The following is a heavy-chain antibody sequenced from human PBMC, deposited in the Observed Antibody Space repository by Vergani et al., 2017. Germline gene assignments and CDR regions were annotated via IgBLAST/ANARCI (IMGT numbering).Heavy chain of an antibody. CDR3: ARDHRDYNNYPGTFDI. D-gene: IGHD5-24*01. CDR1: GFSFKKSW. J-gene: IGHJ3*02. V-gene: IGHV3-7*01. Sequence: EVQLVESGGGLVQPGGSLRLSCVGSGFSFKKSWMNWVRQAPGRGLEWVANIKESGSDKSYVDSVRGRFTISRDNSRNSLYLQMDSLRAEDTAVYYCARDHRDYNNYPGTFDIWGQGSMVTVSS. CDR2: IKESGSDK.